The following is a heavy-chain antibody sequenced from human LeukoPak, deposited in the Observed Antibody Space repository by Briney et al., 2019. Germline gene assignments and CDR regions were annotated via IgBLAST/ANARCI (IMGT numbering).Heavy chain of an antibody. CDR2: LRYDGSNK. V-gene: IGHV3-30*02. CDR1: GFTFSNYD. CDR3: AKDQDILTGYSRGYFDY. Sequence: PGGSLRLSCAASGFTFSNYDMHWVRQAPGKGLEWVAFLRYDGSNKYYADSVKGRFTISRDNSKNTLYLQMNSLRAEDTAVYYCAKDQDILTGYSRGYFDYWGQGTLVTVSS. D-gene: IGHD3-9*01. J-gene: IGHJ4*02.